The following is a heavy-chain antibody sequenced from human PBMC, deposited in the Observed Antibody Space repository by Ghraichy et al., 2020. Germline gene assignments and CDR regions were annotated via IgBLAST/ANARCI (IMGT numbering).Heavy chain of an antibody. CDR1: GFIFRGYW. V-gene: IGHV3-7*01. J-gene: IGHJ4*02. D-gene: IGHD6-19*01. Sequence: LSLTCAASGFIFRGYWMSWVRQAPGKGLEWVANIKKDGSEKYYVDSVKGRFTISRDNAKNSLYLQMNSLRAEDTAVYYCARDLGGGWYFDYWGQGALVTVSS. CDR3: ARDLGGGWYFDY. CDR2: IKKDGSEK.